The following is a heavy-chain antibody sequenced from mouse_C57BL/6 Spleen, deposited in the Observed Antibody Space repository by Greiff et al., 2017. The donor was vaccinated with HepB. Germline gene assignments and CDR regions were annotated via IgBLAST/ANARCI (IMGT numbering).Heavy chain of an antibody. CDR3: ARIGGVRRVYYYAMDY. CDR1: GFSLTSYG. Sequence: QVQLKESGPGLVQPSQSLSITCTVSGFSLTSYGVHWVRQSPGKGLEWLGVIWSGGSTDYNAAFISRLSISKDNSKSQVFFKMNSLQADETAIYYCARIGGVRRVYYYAMDYWGQGTSGTVSS. V-gene: IGHV2-2*01. J-gene: IGHJ4*01. CDR2: IWSGGST. D-gene: IGHD2-5*01.